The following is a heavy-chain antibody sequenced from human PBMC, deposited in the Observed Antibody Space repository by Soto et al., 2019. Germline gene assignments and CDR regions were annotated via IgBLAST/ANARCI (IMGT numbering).Heavy chain of an antibody. CDR2: IKSKTDGGTT. Sequence: PGGSLRLSCAASGITFSNAWMSWVRQAPGKGLEWVGRIKSKTDGGTTDNAAPVKGRFTISRDDSKNTLYLQMNSLKTEDTAVYYCTTRTWADAFDIWGQGTMVTVSS. J-gene: IGHJ3*02. V-gene: IGHV3-15*01. CDR1: GITFSNAW. CDR3: TTRTWADAFDI. D-gene: IGHD2-2*01.